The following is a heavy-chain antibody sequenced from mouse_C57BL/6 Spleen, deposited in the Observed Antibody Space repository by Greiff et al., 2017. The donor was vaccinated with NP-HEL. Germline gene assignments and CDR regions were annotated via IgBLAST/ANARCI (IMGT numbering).Heavy chain of an antibody. CDR2: IDPSDSYT. Sequence: QVQLQQPGAELVKPGASVKLSCKASGYTFTSYWMQWVKQRPGQGLEWIGEIDPSDSYTNYNQKFKGKATLTVDTSSSTAYMQLSSLTSEDSAVYYCARSYSSSGYVVYDFDYWGQGTTLTVSS. CDR1: GYTFTSYW. CDR3: ARSYSSSGYVVYDFDY. J-gene: IGHJ2*01. V-gene: IGHV1-50*01. D-gene: IGHD3-2*02.